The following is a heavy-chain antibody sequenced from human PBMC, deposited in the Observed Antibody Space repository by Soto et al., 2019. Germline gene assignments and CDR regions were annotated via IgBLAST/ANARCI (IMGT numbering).Heavy chain of an antibody. J-gene: IGHJ3*02. CDR2: IRSKTDGGTT. D-gene: IGHD6-13*01. CDR3: TTTRPGTNVFDN. Sequence: GGSLRLSCAASGITFSNAWMSWVRKAPGKGLEYIGRIRSKTDGGTTEYAAPVEGRFTVSRDDSKNTLYLQMSGLKTEDTAVYYCTTTRPGTNVFDNWGQGTLVTVSS. CDR1: GITFSNAW. V-gene: IGHV3-15*01.